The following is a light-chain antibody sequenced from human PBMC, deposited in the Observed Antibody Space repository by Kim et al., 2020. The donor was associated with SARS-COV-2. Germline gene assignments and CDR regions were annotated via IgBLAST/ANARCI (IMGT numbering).Light chain of an antibody. CDR2: KDS. CDR1: VLAKKY. CDR3: YSAADNIRV. J-gene: IGLJ2*01. Sequence: SYELTQPSSVSVSPGQTARITCSGDVLAKKYARGFQQKPGQAPVLVIYKDSERPSGIPERFSGSSSGTTVTLTISGAQIEDEADDYCYSAADNIRVFGGGTQLTVL. V-gene: IGLV3-27*01.